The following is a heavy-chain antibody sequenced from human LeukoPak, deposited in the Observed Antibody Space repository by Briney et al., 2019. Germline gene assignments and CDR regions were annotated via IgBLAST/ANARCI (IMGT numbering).Heavy chain of an antibody. D-gene: IGHD3-10*01. Sequence: GGSLRFSCAASGFTFSNYVMTWVRQAPGKGLEWVSTTSGSAETTYYADSVKGRITISRDNSKNTLYLQMNSLKAEDTAVYYCAAFFGSGTYFIDYWGQGTLVSVSS. CDR2: TSGSAETT. CDR3: AAFFGSGTYFIDY. J-gene: IGHJ4*02. CDR1: GFTFSNYV. V-gene: IGHV3-23*01.